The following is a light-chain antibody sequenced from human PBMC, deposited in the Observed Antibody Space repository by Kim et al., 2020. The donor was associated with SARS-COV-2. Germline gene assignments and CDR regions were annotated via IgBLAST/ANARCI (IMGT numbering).Light chain of an antibody. CDR1: NIGTKS. J-gene: IGLJ3*02. CDR3: QAWDFGSDDMV. CDR2: SNG. V-gene: IGLV3-21*04. Sequence: SYELTQPPSVSVAPGKTARINCGGNNIGTKSAHWYQQKPGLAPVLVIYSNGDRPSGIPERFSGSNSDNTATLTITRVEAGDEADYYCQAWDFGSDDMVFG.